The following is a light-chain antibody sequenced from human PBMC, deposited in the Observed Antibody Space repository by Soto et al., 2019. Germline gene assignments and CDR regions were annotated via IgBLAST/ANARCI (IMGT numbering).Light chain of an antibody. Sequence: QSALTQPASVSGFPGQSITISCAGTSNNVGISNLVSWYQQHPGKAPKLMIYEGSKRPSGVSNRFSGSKSGNTASLTISGLLAEDEADYFCCSYAGTTFVVFGGGTKVTVL. CDR3: CSYAGTTFVV. CDR1: SNNVGISNL. J-gene: IGLJ2*01. CDR2: EGS. V-gene: IGLV2-23*01.